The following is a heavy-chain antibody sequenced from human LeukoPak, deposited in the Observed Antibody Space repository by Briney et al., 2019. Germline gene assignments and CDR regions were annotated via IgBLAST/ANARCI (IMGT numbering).Heavy chain of an antibody. V-gene: IGHV1-2*02. CDR2: INPNSGGT. CDR3: ARWGILYGSGSSDY. CDR1: GYTFTGYY. J-gene: IGHJ4*02. D-gene: IGHD3-10*01. Sequence: ASVKVSCKASGYTFTGYYMHWVRQAPGQGLEWMGWINPNSGGTNYAQKFQGRVTMTRDTSISTAYMELSGLRSDDTAVYYCARWGILYGSGSSDYWGQGTLVTVSS.